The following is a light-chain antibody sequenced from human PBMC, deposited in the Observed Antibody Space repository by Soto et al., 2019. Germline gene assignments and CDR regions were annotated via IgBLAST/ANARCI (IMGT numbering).Light chain of an antibody. CDR2: DVS. J-gene: IGLJ3*02. CDR3: SSYTCSSTLVV. Sequence: QSALTQPASVSGSPGQSITISCTGTSSDVGGYNYVSWYQQHPGKAPKLMIYDVSNRPPGVSNRCSGSKSGNTASLTTSGLQAEDEADYYCSSYTCSSTLVVFGGGTKLTVL. V-gene: IGLV2-14*01. CDR1: SSDVGGYNY.